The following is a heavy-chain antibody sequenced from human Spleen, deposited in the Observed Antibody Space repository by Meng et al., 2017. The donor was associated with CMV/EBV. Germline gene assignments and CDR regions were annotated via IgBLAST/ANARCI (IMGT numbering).Heavy chain of an antibody. CDR1: GDTFTNYG. Sequence: VQRVQSGADVKTPGASVKVSCKASGDTFTNYGNSWVLHAPGQGLEWRGWISAYNGNTNYAQKLQGRVTMTTDTSTSTAYMELRSLRSDDTAAYYCASGGYGYFDYWGQGTLVTVSS. CDR2: ISAYNGNT. CDR3: ASGGYGYFDY. D-gene: IGHD6-13*01. J-gene: IGHJ4*02. V-gene: IGHV1-18*01.